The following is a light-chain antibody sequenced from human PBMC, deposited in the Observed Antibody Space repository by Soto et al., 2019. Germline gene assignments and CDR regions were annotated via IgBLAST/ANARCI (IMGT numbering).Light chain of an antibody. V-gene: IGLV9-49*01. CDR2: VGSVGIVG. CDR1: SGYSLYK. CDR3: GTDHGSGSNFVWV. J-gene: IGLJ3*02. Sequence: QSVLTQPPSASASLGASVTLTCTLSSGYSLYKVDWYQQRPGKGPRFVMRVGSVGIVGSKGDGIPDRFSVFGSGLNRFLTIKNIQEEDESDYYCGTDHGSGSNFVWVFGGGTKLTVL.